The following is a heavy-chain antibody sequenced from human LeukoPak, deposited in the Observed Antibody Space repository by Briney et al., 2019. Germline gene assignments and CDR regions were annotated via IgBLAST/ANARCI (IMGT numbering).Heavy chain of an antibody. J-gene: IGHJ4*02. CDR2: INHSGST. Sequence: GSLRLSCAASGFAFNTYTLNWVRQAPGKGLEWIGEINHSGSTNYNPSLKSRVTISVDTSKNQFSLKLSSVTAADTAVYYCARGSSGWRRSQVRTYYFDYWGQGTLVTVSS. V-gene: IGHV4-34*01. CDR1: GFAFNTYT. D-gene: IGHD6-19*01. CDR3: ARGSSGWRRSQVRTYYFDY.